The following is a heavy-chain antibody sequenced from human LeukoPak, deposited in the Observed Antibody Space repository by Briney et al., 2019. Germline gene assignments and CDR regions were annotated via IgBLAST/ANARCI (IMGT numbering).Heavy chain of an antibody. D-gene: IGHD3-22*01. Sequence: PSETLSLTCAVSGGSISSGGYSWSWIRQPPGKGLEWIGYIYHSGSTYYNPSLKSRVTISVDRSKNQFSLKLSSVTAADTAVYYCAREGAIDYYDSSGYYFDYWGQGTLVTVSS. CDR3: AREGAIDYYDSSGYYFDY. CDR1: GGSISSGGYS. J-gene: IGHJ4*02. V-gene: IGHV4-30-2*01. CDR2: IYHSGST.